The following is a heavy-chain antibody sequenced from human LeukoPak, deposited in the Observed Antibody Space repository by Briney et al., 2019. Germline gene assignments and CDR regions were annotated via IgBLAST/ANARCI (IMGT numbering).Heavy chain of an antibody. CDR1: GGSINNYY. J-gene: IGHJ4*02. CDR3: ARTPIYYFDNSGYYN. V-gene: IGHV4-4*07. D-gene: IGHD3-22*01. Sequence: SETLSLTCTVSGGSINNYYWSWIRQPAGKGLEWIGLIYSSGSTSYNPSLKSRVTMSVDTSKKQFSLRLSSVTAADTAVYYCARTPIYYFDNSGYYNWGQGALVTVSS. CDR2: IYSSGST.